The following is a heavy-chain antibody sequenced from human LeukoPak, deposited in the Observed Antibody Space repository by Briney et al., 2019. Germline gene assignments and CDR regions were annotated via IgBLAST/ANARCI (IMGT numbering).Heavy chain of an antibody. Sequence: PSETLSLTCAVYGGSFSGYYWSWIRQPPGKGLEWIGEINHNGSTNYNPSLKSRVTISVDTSKNQFSLKLSSVTAADTAVYYCARGQYSSSWYEKEYYFDYWGQGTLVTVSS. J-gene: IGHJ4*02. CDR3: ARGQYSSSWYEKEYYFDY. CDR2: INHNGST. CDR1: GGSFSGYY. V-gene: IGHV4-34*01. D-gene: IGHD6-13*01.